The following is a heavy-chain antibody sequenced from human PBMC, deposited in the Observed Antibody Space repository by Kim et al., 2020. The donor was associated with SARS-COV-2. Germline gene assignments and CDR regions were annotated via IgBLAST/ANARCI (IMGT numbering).Heavy chain of an antibody. CDR1: GFTFSSYA. CDR3: ATDTYYYDSSGTKDWYFDL. CDR2: ISGSGGST. J-gene: IGHJ2*01. Sequence: GGSLRLSCAASGFTFSSYAMSWVRQAPGKGLEWVSAISGSGGSTYYADSVKGRFTISRDNSKNTLYLQMNSLRAEDTAVYYCATDTYYYDSSGTKDWYFDLWGRGTLVTVSS. V-gene: IGHV3-23*01. D-gene: IGHD3-22*01.